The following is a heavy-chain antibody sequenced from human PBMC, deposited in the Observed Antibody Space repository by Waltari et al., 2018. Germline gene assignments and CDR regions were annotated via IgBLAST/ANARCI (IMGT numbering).Heavy chain of an antibody. CDR3: ARDGSYTVAGRQGAFDI. J-gene: IGHJ3*02. CDR1: GGSISSSNW. CDR2: IYHSGST. Sequence: SGTLSLTCAVSGGSISSSNWWSWVRQPPGKGLEWIGEIYHSGSTNYNPSLKSRVTISVDKSKNQFSLKLSSVTAADTAVYYCARDGSYTVAGRQGAFDIWGQGTMVTVSS. V-gene: IGHV4-4*02. D-gene: IGHD6-19*01.